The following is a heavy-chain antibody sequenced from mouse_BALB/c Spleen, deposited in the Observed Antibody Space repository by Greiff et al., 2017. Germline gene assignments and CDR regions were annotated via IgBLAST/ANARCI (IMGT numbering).Heavy chain of an antibody. J-gene: IGHJ4*01. CDR3: TRGAIYYGNYGYAMDY. Sequence: KQSGPELVRPGASVKLSCKASGYTFTSYWMHWVKQRPGQGLEWIGNIYPGSGSTNYDEKFKSKATLTVDTSSSTAYMQLSSLTSEDSAVYYCTRGAIYYGNYGYAMDYWGQGTSVTVSS. CDR2: IYPGSGST. CDR1: GYTFTSYW. D-gene: IGHD2-1*01. V-gene: IGHV1S22*01.